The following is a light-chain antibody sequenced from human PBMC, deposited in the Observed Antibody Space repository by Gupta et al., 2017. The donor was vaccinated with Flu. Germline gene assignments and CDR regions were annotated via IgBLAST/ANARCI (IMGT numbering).Light chain of an antibody. V-gene: IGKV1-33*01. J-gene: IGKJ1*01. CDR3: QQYDNLHVA. CDR1: QDISNY. CDR2: DAS. Sequence: PSSLSASVGDRVTITCQASQDISNYLNWYQQKPGKAPKLLIYDASNLETGVPSRFSGSGSGTDFTFTISSLQPEDIATYYCQQYDNLHVAFGQGTKVEIK.